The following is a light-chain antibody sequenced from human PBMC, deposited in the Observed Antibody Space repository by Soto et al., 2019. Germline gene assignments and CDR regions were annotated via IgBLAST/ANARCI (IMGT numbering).Light chain of an antibody. J-gene: IGKJ1*01. CDR3: HQYGILPRT. Sequence: EVVMTQSPATLSVSPGEGATLSCRASQSLTNNYLAWFQQKPGQAPRLLIYGASNRPTDIPDRFSGSGSGTDFSLTISRLEPEDFAVYYCHQYGILPRTFGQGTKVDIK. V-gene: IGKV3-20*01. CDR2: GAS. CDR1: QSLTNNY.